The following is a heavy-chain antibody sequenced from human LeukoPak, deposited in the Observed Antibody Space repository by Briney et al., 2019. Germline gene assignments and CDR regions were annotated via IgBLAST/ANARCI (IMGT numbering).Heavy chain of an antibody. V-gene: IGHV1-69*06. J-gene: IGHJ4*02. Sequence: SVKVSCKASGGTFSSYAISWVRQAPGQGLEWMGGIIPIFGTANYAQKFQGRVTITADKSTSTAYMELSRLRSDDTAVYYCARVDSSSRCYDYWGQGTLVTVSS. CDR3: ARVDSSSRCYDY. CDR2: IIPIFGTA. CDR1: GGTFSSYA. D-gene: IGHD6-6*01.